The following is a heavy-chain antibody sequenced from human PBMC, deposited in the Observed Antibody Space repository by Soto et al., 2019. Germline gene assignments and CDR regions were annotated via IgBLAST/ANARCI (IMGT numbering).Heavy chain of an antibody. J-gene: IGHJ4*02. CDR3: ARDTLGVGLLGDY. Sequence: LSLTCTVSGGSISSGGYYWSWIRQHPGKGLEWIGYVYYSGSTYYNPSLKSRVTISVDTSKNQFSLKLSSVTAADTAVYYCARDTLGVGLLGDYWGQGTLVTVSS. V-gene: IGHV4-31*03. CDR2: VYYSGST. D-gene: IGHD3-10*01. CDR1: GGSISSGGYY.